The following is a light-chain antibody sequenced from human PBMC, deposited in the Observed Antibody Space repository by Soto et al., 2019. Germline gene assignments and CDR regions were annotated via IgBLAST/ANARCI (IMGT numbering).Light chain of an antibody. CDR2: DAS. V-gene: IGKV3-11*01. CDR1: QSVSSY. J-gene: IGKJ4*01. Sequence: EIVLTQSPATLSLSPGERATLSCRASQSVSSYLAWYQQKPGQAPRLLIYDASNRATGIPARFSGSGSGTDFTLTISSPEPEDFSGYYCQQRSIWHPLTFGGGTKVEIK. CDR3: QQRSIWHPLT.